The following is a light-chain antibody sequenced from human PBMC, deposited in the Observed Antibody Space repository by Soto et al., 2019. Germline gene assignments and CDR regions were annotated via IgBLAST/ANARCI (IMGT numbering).Light chain of an antibody. CDR3: QHYASSPYT. Sequence: ELVLTQSPGTLSLSPGDRATLSCRASQSVSSTYLAWYQQKPGQAPRLLMYGPSSRATGIPDRFSGSGSGTDFTLTISRLEPEDFGVYFCQHYASSPYTWGQGTKLEIK. V-gene: IGKV3-20*01. CDR2: GPS. CDR1: QSVSSTY. J-gene: IGKJ2*01.